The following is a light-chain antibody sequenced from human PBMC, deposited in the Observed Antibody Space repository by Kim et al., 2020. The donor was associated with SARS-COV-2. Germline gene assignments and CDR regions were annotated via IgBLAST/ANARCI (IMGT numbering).Light chain of an antibody. CDR3: QQRSNWPFT. V-gene: IGKV3-11*01. CDR2: DAS. Sequence: EIVLTQSPATLSLSPRERATLSCRASQSVSSYLAWYQQKPGQAPRLLIYDASNRATGIPARFSGSGSGTDFTLTISSLEPEDFAVYYCQQRSNWPFTFGQGTRLEIK. CDR1: QSVSSY. J-gene: IGKJ5*01.